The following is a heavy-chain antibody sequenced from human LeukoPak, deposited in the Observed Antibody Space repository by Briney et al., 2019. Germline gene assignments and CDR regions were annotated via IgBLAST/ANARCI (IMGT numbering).Heavy chain of an antibody. CDR3: ARASGAFDF. CDR1: GFTFSSYG. D-gene: IGHD3-10*01. V-gene: IGHV3-33*08. CDR2: ISFDGTIK. J-gene: IGHJ3*01. Sequence: GGSLRLSCAASGFTFSSYGIHWVRQAPGKGLEWVAVISFDGTIKYYADSVKGRFTISRDNSKNTLYLQMNSLRAEDTAVYYCARASGAFDFWGQGTMVTVSS.